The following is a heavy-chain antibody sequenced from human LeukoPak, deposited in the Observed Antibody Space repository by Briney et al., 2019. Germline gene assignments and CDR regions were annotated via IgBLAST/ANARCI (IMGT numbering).Heavy chain of an antibody. CDR1: GFTFSGSA. J-gene: IGHJ4*02. D-gene: IGHD3-22*01. V-gene: IGHV3-73*01. CDR2: IRSKANSYAT. CDR3: CPDDSSGYYCEY. Sequence: GGSLRLSCAASGFTFSGSAMHWVRQASGKGLEWVGRIRSKANSYATAYAASVKGRFTISRDDSKNTAYLQMNSLKTEDTAVYYCCPDDSSGYYCEYWGQGTLVTVSS.